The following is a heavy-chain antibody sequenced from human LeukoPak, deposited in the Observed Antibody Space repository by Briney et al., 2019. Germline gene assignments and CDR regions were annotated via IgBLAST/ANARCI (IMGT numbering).Heavy chain of an antibody. CDR2: ISYDGSNK. V-gene: IGHV3-30*18. J-gene: IGHJ5*02. CDR3: AKSPELTDCFDP. D-gene: IGHD1-26*01. CDR1: GFTFSGYW. Sequence: GGSLRLSCAASGFTFSGYWMSWVRQAPGKGLEWVAVISYDGSNKYYADSVKGRFTISRDNSKNTLYLQMNSLRAEDTAVYYCAKSPELTDCFDPWGQGTLVTVSS.